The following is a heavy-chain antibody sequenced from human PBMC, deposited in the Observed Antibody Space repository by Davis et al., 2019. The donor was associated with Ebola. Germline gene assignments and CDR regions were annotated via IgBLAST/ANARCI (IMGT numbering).Heavy chain of an antibody. CDR1: GFTFSSYW. Sequence: GGSLRLSCAASGFTFSSYWMSWVRQAPGKGLEWVANIKQDGSEKYYVDSVKGRFTISRDSAKNSLYLQMNSLRAEDTAVYYCTTYYGDNEDVWGQGTTVTVSS. CDR2: IKQDGSEK. D-gene: IGHD4-17*01. J-gene: IGHJ6*02. CDR3: TTYYGDNEDV. V-gene: IGHV3-7*01.